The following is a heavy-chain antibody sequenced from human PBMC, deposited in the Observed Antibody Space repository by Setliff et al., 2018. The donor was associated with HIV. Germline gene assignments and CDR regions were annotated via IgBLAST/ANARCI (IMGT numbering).Heavy chain of an antibody. CDR1: GYTFTTYG. V-gene: IGHV1-18*01. CDR3: ARVGSVVVVTAIDY. CDR2: SSAYNGNT. D-gene: IGHD2-21*02. J-gene: IGHJ4*02. Sequence: ASVKVSCKASGYTFTTYGINWVRQAPGQGLEWMGWSSAYNGNTNYAQKLQGRVTMTTDTSTSTAYMELRSLRSDDTAVYHCARVGSVVVVTAIDYWGQGTLVTVSS.